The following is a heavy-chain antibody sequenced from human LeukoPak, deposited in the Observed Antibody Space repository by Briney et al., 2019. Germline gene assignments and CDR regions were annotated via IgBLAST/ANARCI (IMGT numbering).Heavy chain of an antibody. CDR2: INSGGNII. D-gene: IGHD1-26*01. Sequence: GGSLRLSCAASGFMYSDYYMSWIRQTPGKGLEWVSYINSGGNIIYYADSVKGRFTISRDNAKNSLYLQMNSLRAEDTAVYYCARDPGGSGTYYFGDWGQATLVTVSP. CDR1: GFMYSDYY. J-gene: IGHJ4*02. V-gene: IGHV3-11*01. CDR3: ARDPGGSGTYYFGD.